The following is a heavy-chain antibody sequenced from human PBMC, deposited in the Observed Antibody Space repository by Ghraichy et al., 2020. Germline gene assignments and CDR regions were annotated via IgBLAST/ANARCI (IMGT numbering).Heavy chain of an antibody. CDR1: GGSISSGGYY. CDR2: INYSGRT. D-gene: IGHD1-26*01. V-gene: IGHV4-31*03. CDR3: ARDRWESLGWFDP. Sequence: SETPSLTCTVSGGSISSGGYYWSWIRQHPGKGLEWIGYINYSGRTYYNPSLKSRVIISIDTSNNQFSLKLSSVTVADTAVYYCARDRWESLGWFDPWGQGTLVTVSS. J-gene: IGHJ5*02.